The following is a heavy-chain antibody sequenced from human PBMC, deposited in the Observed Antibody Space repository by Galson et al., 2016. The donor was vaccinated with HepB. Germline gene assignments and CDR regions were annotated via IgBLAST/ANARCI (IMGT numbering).Heavy chain of an antibody. Sequence: SETLSLTCTVSRDAWTTKKDYWGWFRQPPGKGLEWIGSMSKTGNTYYNPSLENRVTISVETSRNQLSLKVTSVTAADTAIYYCASDDNNITWYYYWGQGILGTVSS. CDR1: RDAWTTKKDY. CDR2: MSKTGNT. V-gene: IGHV4-39*01. CDR3: ASDDNNITWYYY. J-gene: IGHJ4*02. D-gene: IGHD3-9*01.